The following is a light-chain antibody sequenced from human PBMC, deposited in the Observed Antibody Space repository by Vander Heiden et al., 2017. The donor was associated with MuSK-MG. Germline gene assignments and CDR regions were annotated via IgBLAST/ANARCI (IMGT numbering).Light chain of an antibody. V-gene: IGKV1-9*01. J-gene: IGKJ5*01. CDR2: AAS. CDR3: QQPNSYPSGT. Sequence: IQLTQSPSSLSASVGDRVTITCRASQGISSYLAWYQQKPGKAPKLLIYAASTLQSGVPSRFSGRGYGKDFTLTISSRQPEDFAPYYCQQPNSYPSGTFGQGTRLEIK. CDR1: QGISSY.